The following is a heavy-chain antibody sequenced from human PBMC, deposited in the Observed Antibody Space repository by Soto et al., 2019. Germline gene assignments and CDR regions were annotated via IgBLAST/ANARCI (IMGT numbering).Heavy chain of an antibody. V-gene: IGHV3-48*04. D-gene: IGHD2-15*01. CDR3: ARDFPKGYCSGGSCYDAFDI. J-gene: IGHJ3*02. Sequence: GGSLRLSCAASGFTFSSYSMNWVRQAPGKGLEWVSYISSSSSTIYYADSVKGRFTISRDNAKNSLYLQMNSLRAEDTAVYYCARDFPKGYCSGGSCYDAFDIWGQGTMVTVSS. CDR1: GFTFSSYS. CDR2: ISSSSSTI.